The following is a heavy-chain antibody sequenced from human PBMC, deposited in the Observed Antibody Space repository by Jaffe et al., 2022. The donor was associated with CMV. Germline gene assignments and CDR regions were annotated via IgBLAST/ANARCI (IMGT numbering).Heavy chain of an antibody. Sequence: EVQLVESGGGLVQPGGSLRLSCAASGFTFSSYAMSWVRQAPGKGLEWVSAISGSGGSTYYADSVKGRFTISRDNSKNTLYLQMNSLRAEDTAVYYCAKDPSRYSGSYFGNYFDYWGQGTLVTVSS. D-gene: IGHD1-26*01. J-gene: IGHJ4*02. CDR1: GFTFSSYA. V-gene: IGHV3-23*04. CDR2: ISGSGGST. CDR3: AKDPSRYSGSYFGNYFDY.